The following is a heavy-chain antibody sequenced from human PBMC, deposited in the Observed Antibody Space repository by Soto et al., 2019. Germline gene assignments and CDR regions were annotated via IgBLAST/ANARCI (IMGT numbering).Heavy chain of an antibody. V-gene: IGHV5-51*01. CDR2: IYPGDSDT. CDR1: GYRFTSYW. CDR3: ARQACSDGSCHYYYYYMDV. Sequence: EVQLVQSGTEVKKSGESLKISCKGSGYRFTSYWIGWVRQTPGKGLEWMGIIYPGDSDTRYSPSFQGQVTISADKSINTAYLQWSSLKASDTAMYYCARQACSDGSCHYYYYYMDVWGKGTTVTVSS. D-gene: IGHD2-15*01. J-gene: IGHJ6*03.